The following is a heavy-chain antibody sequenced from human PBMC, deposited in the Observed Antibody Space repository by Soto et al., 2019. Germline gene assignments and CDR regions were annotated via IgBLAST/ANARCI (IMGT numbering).Heavy chain of an antibody. J-gene: IGHJ4*02. D-gene: IGHD3-22*01. V-gene: IGHV3-53*01. CDR2: IYSGGST. Sequence: GGSLRLSCAASGFTVSSNYMSWVRQAPGKGLEWVSVIYSGGSTYYADSVKGRFTISRDNSKNTLYLQMNSLRAEDTAVYYCAKDGTNYYDSSGYYGAFDYWGQGTLVTVSS. CDR1: GFTVSSNY. CDR3: AKDGTNYYDSSGYYGAFDY.